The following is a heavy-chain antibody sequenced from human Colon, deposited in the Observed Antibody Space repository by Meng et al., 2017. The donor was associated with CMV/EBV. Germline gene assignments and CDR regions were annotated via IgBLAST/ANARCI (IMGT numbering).Heavy chain of an antibody. CDR3: ARDGLSGRYFDY. Sequence: SGKASGYNFTSSSRIWVRQAPGQGPEWMGWIETKTGNPTYAQGFTGRFGFSLDASVSTTYLQISSLKAEDTAVYYCARDGLSGRYFDYWGRGTLVTVSS. J-gene: IGHJ4*02. V-gene: IGHV7-4-1*02. CDR2: IETKTGNP. CDR1: GYNFTSSS. D-gene: IGHD6-25*01.